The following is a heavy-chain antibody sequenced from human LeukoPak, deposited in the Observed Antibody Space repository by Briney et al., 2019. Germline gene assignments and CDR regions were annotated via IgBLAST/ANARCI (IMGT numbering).Heavy chain of an antibody. CDR1: GGSISSGSCY. V-gene: IGHV4-61*02. Sequence: SETLSLTCIVSGGSISSGSCYWRWIRQPAGKGLEWIGRIYTSGSTNYNPSLKSRVTISVDTSKNQFSLKLSSVTAADTAVYYCARVIAGATGAFDIWGQGTMVTVSS. D-gene: IGHD1-26*01. CDR3: ARVIAGATGAFDI. CDR2: IYTSGST. J-gene: IGHJ3*02.